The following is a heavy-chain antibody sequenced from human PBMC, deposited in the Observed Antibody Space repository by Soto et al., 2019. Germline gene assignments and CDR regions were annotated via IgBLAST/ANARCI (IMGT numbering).Heavy chain of an antibody. D-gene: IGHD2-15*01. V-gene: IGHV4-61*01. Sequence: QVQLQESGPGLVKPSETLSLTCTVSGGSVTSGPYYWSWIRQSPGKGLEWIGYIYYNGRTYYKPSLRGRVTMSVDTSKNQFYLELNSVTAADTAVYFFARDVSGPSDYWGQGIPVTVSS. CDR1: GGSVTSGPYY. CDR2: IYYNGRT. J-gene: IGHJ4*02. CDR3: ARDVSGPSDY.